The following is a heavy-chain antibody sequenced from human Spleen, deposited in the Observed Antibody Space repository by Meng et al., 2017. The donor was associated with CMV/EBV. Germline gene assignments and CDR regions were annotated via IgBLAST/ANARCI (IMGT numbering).Heavy chain of an antibody. V-gene: IGHV3-73*01. CDR1: GFTFSDYS. D-gene: IGHD3-16*02. CDR3: ARDFGGGVNTFGGLIPDY. Sequence: GESLKISCAASGFTFSDYSMHWVRQASGKGLEWVGRIRTKANKHATTYAASVKGRFAISRDDSQNTAYLQMNSLRAEDTAVYYCARDFGGGVNTFGGLIPDYWGQGTLVTVSS. J-gene: IGHJ4*02. CDR2: IRTKANKHAT.